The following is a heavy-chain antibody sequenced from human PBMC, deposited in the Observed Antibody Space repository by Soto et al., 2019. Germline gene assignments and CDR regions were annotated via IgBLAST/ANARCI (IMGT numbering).Heavy chain of an antibody. CDR1: GFSLSTSGVG. J-gene: IGHJ4*02. Sequence: KESGPTLVKPTQTLTLTCTFSGFSLSTSGVGVGWIRQPPGKALEWLALIYWDDDKRYIPSLQSRLTITKDTSKNQVVLTMTNMDPVDTATYYCAHTRPPRISDYWGQGTLVTVSS. CDR3: AHTRPPRISDY. D-gene: IGHD2-15*01. V-gene: IGHV2-5*02. CDR2: IYWDDDK.